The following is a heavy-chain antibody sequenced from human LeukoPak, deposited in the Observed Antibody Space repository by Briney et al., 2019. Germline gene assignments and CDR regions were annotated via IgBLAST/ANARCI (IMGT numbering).Heavy chain of an antibody. V-gene: IGHV1-2*06. CDR2: INPNSGGT. D-gene: IGHD3-10*01. Sequence: ASVKVSCKASGYTFTGYYMHWVRQAPGQGLEWMGRINPNSGGTNYAQKFQGKVTMTEDTSTDTAYMELSSLRSEDTAVYYCATLLVRGITQFDYWGQGTLVTVSS. CDR1: GYTFTGYY. CDR3: ATLLVRGITQFDY. J-gene: IGHJ4*02.